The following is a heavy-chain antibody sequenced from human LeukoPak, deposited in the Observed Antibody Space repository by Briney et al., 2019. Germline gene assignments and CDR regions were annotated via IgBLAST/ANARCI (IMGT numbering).Heavy chain of an antibody. CDR3: ARGAGATYYYYMDV. J-gene: IGHJ6*03. CDR2: MNPNSGNT. V-gene: IGHV1-8*01. Sequence: GASVKVSCKASGYTFTSYDINWVRQATGPGLEWMGWMNPNSGNTGYAQKFQGRVTMTRNTSISTAYMELSSLRSEDTAVYYCARGAGATYYYYMDVWGKGTTVTVSS. CDR1: GYTFTSYD.